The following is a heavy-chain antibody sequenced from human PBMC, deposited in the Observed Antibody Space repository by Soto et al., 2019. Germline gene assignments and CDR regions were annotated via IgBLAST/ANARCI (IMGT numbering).Heavy chain of an antibody. J-gene: IGHJ4*02. CDR2: IYASGSP. D-gene: IGHD1-26*01. CDR1: GGSISVYY. Sequence: QVQLQESGPGQVKPSETLSLTCTISGGSISVYYWSWVRQPPGHELEWIGYIYASGSPYYNPSLRSRVTISADTSNNPNSLKLTSPTAADTAVYYCSRGVGSSPPRYWGRGTLVTVSS. V-gene: IGHV4-59*01. CDR3: SRGVGSSPPRY.